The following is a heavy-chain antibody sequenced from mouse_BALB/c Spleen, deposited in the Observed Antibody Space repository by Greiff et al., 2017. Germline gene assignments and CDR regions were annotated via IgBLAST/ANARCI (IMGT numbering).Heavy chain of an antibody. CDR3: ARVSSYSYYAMDY. J-gene: IGHJ4*01. Sequence: EVKLVESGAELVKPGASVKLSCTASGFNIKDTYMHWVKQRPEQGLEWIGRIDPANGNTKYDPKFQGKATITADTSSNTAYLQLSSLTSEDTAVYYCARVSSYSYYAMDYWGQGTSVTVSS. D-gene: IGHD1-1*01. V-gene: IGHV14-3*02. CDR1: GFNIKDTY. CDR2: IDPANGNT.